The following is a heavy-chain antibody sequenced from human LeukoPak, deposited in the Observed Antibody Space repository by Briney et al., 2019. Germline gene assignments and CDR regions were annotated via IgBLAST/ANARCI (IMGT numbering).Heavy chain of an antibody. CDR3: ARSGPYSGSQRGAFDI. V-gene: IGHV4-59*01. CDR2: IYYSGST. D-gene: IGHD1-26*01. Sequence: PSETLSLTCTVSGGSISSYYWSWIRQPPGKGLEWIGYIYYSGSTNYNPSLKSRVTISVDTSKNQFSLKLSSVTAADTAVYYCARSGPYSGSQRGAFDIWGQGTMVTVSS. CDR1: GGSISSYY. J-gene: IGHJ3*02.